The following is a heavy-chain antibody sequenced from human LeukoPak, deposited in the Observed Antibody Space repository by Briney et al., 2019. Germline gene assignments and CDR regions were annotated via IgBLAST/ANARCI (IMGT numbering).Heavy chain of an antibody. Sequence: SETLSLTCTVSGGSISSYYWSWIRQPPGKELEWIGYIYYSGSTNYTPPLKSRVTISVDTSQNQFSLKLSSVTAADTAVYYCARDPGAYFDYWGQGTLVTVSS. J-gene: IGHJ4*02. D-gene: IGHD4/OR15-4a*01. CDR3: ARDPGAYFDY. CDR2: IYYSGST. CDR1: GGSISSYY. V-gene: IGHV4-59*01.